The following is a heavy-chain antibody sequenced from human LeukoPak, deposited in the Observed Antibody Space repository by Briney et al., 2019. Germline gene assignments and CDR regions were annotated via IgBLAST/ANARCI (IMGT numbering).Heavy chain of an antibody. CDR1: GFTFSSYA. V-gene: IGHV3-23*01. Sequence: GGSLRLSCAASGFTFSSYAMSWVRQAPGKGLEWVSAISGSGGSTYYADSVKGRFTISRDNSKNTLYLQMNSLRAEDTAVYYCAKAGYYDSSGYYPGPFAYYFDYWGQGTLVTVSS. CDR3: AKAGYYDSSGYYPGPFAYYFDY. CDR2: ISGSGGST. J-gene: IGHJ4*02. D-gene: IGHD3-22*01.